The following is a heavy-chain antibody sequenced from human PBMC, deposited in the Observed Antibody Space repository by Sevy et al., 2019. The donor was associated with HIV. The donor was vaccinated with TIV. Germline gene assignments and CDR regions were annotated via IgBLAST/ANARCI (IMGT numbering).Heavy chain of an antibody. D-gene: IGHD3-22*01. Sequence: GGSLRLSCAASGFTFSSYAMSWVRQAPGKGLEWVSAISGSGGSTYYADSVKGRFTISRDNSKNTLYLQMNSLRAEETAVYYCAQHTPRYYYDSSGYLYWGQGTLVTVSS. V-gene: IGHV3-23*01. CDR2: ISGSGGST. CDR1: GFTFSSYA. J-gene: IGHJ4*02. CDR3: AQHTPRYYYDSSGYLY.